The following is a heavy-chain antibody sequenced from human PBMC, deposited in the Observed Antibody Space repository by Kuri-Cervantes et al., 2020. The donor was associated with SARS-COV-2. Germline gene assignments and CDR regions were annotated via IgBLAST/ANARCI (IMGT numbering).Heavy chain of an antibody. J-gene: IGHJ6*03. CDR3: ARSYSSSWYRGYYYYMDV. D-gene: IGHD6-13*01. Sequence: GESLKISCAACGFTFSSYDMHWVRQAPGKGLEWVSYISSSSSTIYYADSVKGRFTISRDNAKNSLYLQMNSLRAEDTAVYYCARSYSSSWYRGYYYYMDVWGKGTTVTVSS. V-gene: IGHV3-48*01. CDR1: GFTFSSYD. CDR2: ISSSSSTI.